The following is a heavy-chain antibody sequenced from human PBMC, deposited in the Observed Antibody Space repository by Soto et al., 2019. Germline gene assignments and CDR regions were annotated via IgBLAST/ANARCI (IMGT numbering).Heavy chain of an antibody. V-gene: IGHV3-21*01. CDR3: SRDQAHWCTSEAFDI. J-gene: IGHJ3*02. Sequence: GGSLRLSCAASGFTFSSYSMNWVRQAPGKGLEWVSSISSSSSYIYYADSVKGRFTISRDNAKNTLYLQMNSLRAEDTAVYYCSRDQAHWCTSEAFDIWGQGTMVTVSS. CDR1: GFTFSSYS. D-gene: IGHD2-2*01. CDR2: ISSSSSYI.